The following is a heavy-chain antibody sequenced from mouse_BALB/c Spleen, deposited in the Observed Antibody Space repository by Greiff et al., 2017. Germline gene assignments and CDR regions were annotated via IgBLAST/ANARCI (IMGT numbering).Heavy chain of an antibody. J-gene: IGHJ3*01. V-gene: IGHV1S127*01. CDR3: ARQDYDVAY. CDR2: IDPSDSET. Sequence: QVHVKQSGPQLVRPGASVKISCKASGYSFTSYWMHWVKQRPGQGLEWIGMIDPSDSETRLNQKFKDKATLTVDKSSSTAYMQLSSPTSEDSAVYYCARQDYDVAYWGQGTLVTVSA. CDR1: GYSFTSYW. D-gene: IGHD2-4*01.